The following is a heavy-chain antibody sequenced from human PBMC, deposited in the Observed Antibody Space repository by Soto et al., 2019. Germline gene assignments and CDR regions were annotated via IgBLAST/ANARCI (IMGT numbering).Heavy chain of an antibody. J-gene: IGHJ4*02. CDR1: GGSISSSSYY. Sequence: QLLESGPGLVKPSETLSLTCTVSGGSISSSSYYWGWIRQPPGKGLEWIGSIYYSGSTYYNPSLKSRVTISVDTSKNQFSLRLSSVTAADTAVYYCARLFEKTRWLQPTFLDYWGQGTLVTVSS. CDR3: ARLFEKTRWLQPTFLDY. V-gene: IGHV4-39*01. CDR2: IYYSGST. D-gene: IGHD5-12*01.